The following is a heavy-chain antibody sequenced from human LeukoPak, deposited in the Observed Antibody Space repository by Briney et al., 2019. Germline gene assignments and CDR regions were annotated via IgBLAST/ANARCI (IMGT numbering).Heavy chain of an antibody. CDR2: IYSGGST. Sequence: GGSLRLSCVASGFTFSSYWMHWVRQDPRKGLVWVSVIYSGGSTYYADSVKGRFTISRDNSKNTLYLQMNSLRAEDTAVYYCAKAPTIFGVVIVAEYFQYWGQGTLVTVSS. CDR3: AKAPTIFGVVIVAEYFQY. D-gene: IGHD3-3*01. V-gene: IGHV3-66*02. J-gene: IGHJ1*01. CDR1: GFTFSSYW.